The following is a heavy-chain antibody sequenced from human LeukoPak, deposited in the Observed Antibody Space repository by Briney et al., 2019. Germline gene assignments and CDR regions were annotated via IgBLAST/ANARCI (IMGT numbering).Heavy chain of an antibody. CDR3: ARGGVWIQLWLQQYYFDY. CDR1: GGSFSGYY. D-gene: IGHD5-18*01. V-gene: IGHV4-34*01. CDR2: INHSGST. J-gene: IGHJ4*02. Sequence: SETLSLTCAVYGGSFSGYYWSWIRQPPGKGLEWIGEINHSGSTNYNPSLKSRVTISVDTSKNQFSLKLSSVTAADTAVYYCARGGVWIQLWLQQYYFDYWGQGTLVTVSS.